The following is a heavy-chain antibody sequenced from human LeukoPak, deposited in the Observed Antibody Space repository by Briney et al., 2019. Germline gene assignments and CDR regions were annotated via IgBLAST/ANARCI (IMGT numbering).Heavy chain of an antibody. V-gene: IGHV3-74*01. CDR2: INSDGSST. J-gene: IGHJ6*04. Sequence: GGSLRLSCAASGFTFSSYWMHWVRQAPGKGLVWVSRINSDGSSTSYADSVKGRFTISRDNAKNALYLQMNSLRAEDTAVYYCAREGPAATRKTYGMDVWGKGTTVTVSS. CDR3: AREGPAATRKTYGMDV. D-gene: IGHD2-2*01. CDR1: GFTFSSYW.